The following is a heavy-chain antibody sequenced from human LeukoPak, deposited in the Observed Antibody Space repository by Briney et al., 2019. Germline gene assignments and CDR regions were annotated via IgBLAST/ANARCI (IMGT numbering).Heavy chain of an antibody. D-gene: IGHD3-9*01. CDR1: GFTFTSSA. CDR2: IVVGSGNT. Sequence: GASVKVSCKASGFTFTSSAMQWVRQARGQRLEWIGWIVVGSGNTNYAQKFQERVTITRDMSTSTAYMELSSLRSEDTAVYYCAKVRASYYDILTGYSDWYFDLWGRGTLVTVSS. V-gene: IGHV1-58*02. J-gene: IGHJ2*01. CDR3: AKVRASYYDILTGYSDWYFDL.